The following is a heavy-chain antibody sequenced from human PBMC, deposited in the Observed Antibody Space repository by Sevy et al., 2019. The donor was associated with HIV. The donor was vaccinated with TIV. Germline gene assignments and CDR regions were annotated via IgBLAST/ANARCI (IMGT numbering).Heavy chain of an antibody. Sequence: GESLKISCKGSGYSFTSYWIGWVRQMPGKGLEWMGIIYPGDSDTRHSPSFQGQVTISADKSISTAYLQWSSLKASDTAMYYCARLEYCSGGSCYSGGFDPWGQGTLVTVSS. CDR1: GYSFTSYW. CDR2: IYPGDSDT. CDR3: ARLEYCSGGSCYSGGFDP. V-gene: IGHV5-51*01. J-gene: IGHJ5*02. D-gene: IGHD2-15*01.